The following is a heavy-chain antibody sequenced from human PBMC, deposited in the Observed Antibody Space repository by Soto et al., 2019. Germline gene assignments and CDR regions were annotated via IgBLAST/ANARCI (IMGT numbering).Heavy chain of an antibody. D-gene: IGHD1-26*01. J-gene: IGHJ3*02. CDR2: IFYSGTT. V-gene: IGHV4-59*11. CDR1: GGSISSHF. CDR3: ARGRGGTYDAFDI. Sequence: QVQLQESGPRLVKPSETLSLTCTVSGGSISSHFWSWIRQSPGEGLEWIGYIFYSGTTNYSPSLKSRVTMSLGTAKNQFSLNLTSVTAADTAVYYCARGRGGTYDAFDIWGQGTMVTVSS.